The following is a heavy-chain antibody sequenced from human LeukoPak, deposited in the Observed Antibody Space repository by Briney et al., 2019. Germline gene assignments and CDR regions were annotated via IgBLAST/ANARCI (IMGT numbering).Heavy chain of an antibody. V-gene: IGHV3-23*01. J-gene: IGHJ4*02. Sequence: PGGSLRLSCEASGFTFRNYALSWVRQAPGKGLEWVSAITGDGGTTYYVDSVKGRFTISRDNSENTLFLQMNSLRAEDTALYYCAKDAARSGWSIDNWGQGTLVTVSS. CDR3: AKDAARSGWSIDN. CDR2: ITGDGGTT. D-gene: IGHD6-13*01. CDR1: GFTFRNYA.